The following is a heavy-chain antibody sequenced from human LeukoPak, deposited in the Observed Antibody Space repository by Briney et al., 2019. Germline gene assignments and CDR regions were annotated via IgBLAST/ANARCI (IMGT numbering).Heavy chain of an antibody. J-gene: IGHJ4*02. D-gene: IGHD2-21*02. V-gene: IGHV3-30-3*01. CDR2: ISYDGSNK. CDR3: ARDETAIVVVTATIDY. Sequence: GGSLRLSCAASGFTFSSYAMSWVRQAPGKGLEWVAVISYDGSNKYYADSVKGRFTISRDNSKNTLYLQMNSLRAEDTAVYYCARDETAIVVVTATIDYWGQGTLVTVSS. CDR1: GFTFSSYA.